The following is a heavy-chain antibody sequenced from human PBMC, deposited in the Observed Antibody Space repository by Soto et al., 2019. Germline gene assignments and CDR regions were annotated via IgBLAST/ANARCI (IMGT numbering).Heavy chain of an antibody. CDR2: IIPILGIA. Sequence: ASVKVSCKASGGTFSSYTISWVRQAPGQGLEWMGRIIPILGIANYAQKFQGRVTITADKSTSTAYMELSSLRSEDTAVYYCARDRDPEGYCSGGSCYSSWFDPWGQGTLVTVSS. CDR1: GGTFSSYT. CDR3: ARDRDPEGYCSGGSCYSSWFDP. J-gene: IGHJ5*02. D-gene: IGHD2-15*01. V-gene: IGHV1-69*04.